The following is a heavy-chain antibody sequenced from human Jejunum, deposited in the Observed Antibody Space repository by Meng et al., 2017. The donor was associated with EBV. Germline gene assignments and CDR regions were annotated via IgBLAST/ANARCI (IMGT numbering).Heavy chain of an antibody. CDR1: GDVLDSRRW. CDR2: FHYSGGT. D-gene: IGHD2-21*02. J-gene: IGHJ4*02. V-gene: IGHV4-4*02. CDR3: VRGGDYCLVY. Sequence: QVEVQVAAPGLAKPSGTLSLTCAASGDVLDSRRWWLWVRQSPDGGKGWIGEFHYSGGTNYIPSLKTRVTILVDRSDNNFSLNVRSESAADTAVYYCVRGGDYCLVYWGQGTLVTVSS.